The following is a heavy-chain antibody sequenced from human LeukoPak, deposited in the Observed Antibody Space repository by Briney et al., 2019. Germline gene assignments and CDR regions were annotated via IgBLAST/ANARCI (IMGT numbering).Heavy chain of an antibody. CDR1: PGSIGSYY. V-gene: IGHV4-4*07. D-gene: IGHD3-10*01. CDR2: VYIDGST. Sequence: PSETLSLTCTVSPGSIGSYYWTWLRQPAGKGLEWIGRVYIDGSTDYNPSLKSRVSMSVYAPENQFSLQLTSVTAADTAVYYCAAFGSSAFDIWGQGTMVTVS. J-gene: IGHJ3*02. CDR3: AAFGSSAFDI.